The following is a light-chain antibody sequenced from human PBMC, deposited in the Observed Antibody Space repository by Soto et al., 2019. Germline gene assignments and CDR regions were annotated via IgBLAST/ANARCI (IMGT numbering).Light chain of an antibody. J-gene: IGKJ2*01. V-gene: IGKV3-11*01. CDR2: GAS. Sequence: DIVLTQSPATLSLSPGERATLSCRASQSVGSYLAWFQHKPGQAPRLLIYGASNRATDIPGRFSGRGSGTDFSLTISSLESGDSAVYYCQQRDKWPRTSGQGTKREIK. CDR1: QSVGSY. CDR3: QQRDKWPRT.